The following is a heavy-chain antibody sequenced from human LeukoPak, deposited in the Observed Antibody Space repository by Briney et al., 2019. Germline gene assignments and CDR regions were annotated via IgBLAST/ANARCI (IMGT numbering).Heavy chain of an antibody. V-gene: IGHV3-7*01. CDR2: IKQDGSEK. CDR1: GFTFSSYR. Sequence: GGSLRLSCAASGFTFSSYRMMSWVRQAPGKGLEWVANIKQDGSEKNYVDSVKGRFTISRDNAKNSLSLQMNSLRDEDTAVYYCARGRSSSSWECDYWGQGTLVTVSS. D-gene: IGHD6-6*01. J-gene: IGHJ4*02. CDR3: ARGRSSSSWECDY.